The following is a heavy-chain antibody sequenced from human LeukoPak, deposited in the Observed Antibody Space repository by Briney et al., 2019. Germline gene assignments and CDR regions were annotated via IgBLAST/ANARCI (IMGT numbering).Heavy chain of an antibody. J-gene: IGHJ4*02. Sequence: GGSLRLSCVASGFTFNLHAMSWVRQAPGKGLEWVSGISGSGGSTHYADSVKGRFTISRDNSKNTLYLQMNGLRAEDTALYYCAKDEGYSSSWYDYWGQGTLVTVSS. D-gene: IGHD6-13*01. V-gene: IGHV3-23*01. CDR1: GFTFNLHA. CDR2: ISGSGGST. CDR3: AKDEGYSSSWYDY.